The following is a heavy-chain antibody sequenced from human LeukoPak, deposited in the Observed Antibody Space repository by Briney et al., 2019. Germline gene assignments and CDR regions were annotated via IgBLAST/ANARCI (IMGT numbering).Heavy chain of an antibody. CDR3: ARAGEGGYSYGPFDY. V-gene: IGHV1-18*01. CDR1: GYTFTSYG. J-gene: IGHJ4*02. CDR2: ISAYNGNT. Sequence: GASVKVSCTASGYTFTSYGISWVRQAPGQGLEWMGWISAYNGNTNYAQKLQGRVTMTTDTSTSTAYMELRSLRSDDTAVYYCARAGEGGYSYGPFDYWGQGTLVTVSS. D-gene: IGHD5-18*01.